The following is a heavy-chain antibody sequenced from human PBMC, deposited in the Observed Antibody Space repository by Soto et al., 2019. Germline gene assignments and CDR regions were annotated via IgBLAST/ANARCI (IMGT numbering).Heavy chain of an antibody. CDR3: AKLVGGVKAIGAPGDWLDP. V-gene: IGHV3-30*18. Sequence: QVQLVESGGGVVQPGDSLRLSCAASGFMFSGYGMHWIRQAPGKGLEWVAVISLDGSEKYYGDSVKGRCTVSRDNSNNTLFLQIDSLRAEDTAVYYCAKLVGGVKAIGAPGDWLDPWGQGTLVTVSS. D-gene: IGHD3-3*01. J-gene: IGHJ5*02. CDR2: ISLDGSEK. CDR1: GFMFSGYG.